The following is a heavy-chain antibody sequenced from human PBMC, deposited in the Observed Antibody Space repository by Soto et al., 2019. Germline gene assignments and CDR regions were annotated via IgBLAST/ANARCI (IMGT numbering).Heavy chain of an antibody. CDR1: GFTFSRYW. Sequence: PGGSLRLSCAASGFTFSRYWMGWVRQAPGRGLEWVANIKYDGREKYYVDSAKGRFTISRDNSKNSLYLQMNSLRAEDTAVYYCASDYSDSGSYYSLGSFDFWGQGTMVTVSS. CDR3: ASDYSDSGSYYSLGSFDF. V-gene: IGHV3-7*01. J-gene: IGHJ3*01. D-gene: IGHD3-10*01. CDR2: IKYDGREK.